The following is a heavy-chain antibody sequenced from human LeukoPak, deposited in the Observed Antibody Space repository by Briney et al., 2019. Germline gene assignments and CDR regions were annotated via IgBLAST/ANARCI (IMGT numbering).Heavy chain of an antibody. Sequence: PSETPSLTCAVYGGSFSGYYWSWIRQPPGKGLEWIGEINHSGSTNYNPSLKSRVTISVDTSKNQFSLKLSSVTAADTAVYYCARGVGSDYTYWGQGTLVTVSS. V-gene: IGHV4-34*01. D-gene: IGHD3-3*01. CDR3: ARGVGSDYTY. J-gene: IGHJ4*02. CDR1: GGSFSGYY. CDR2: INHSGST.